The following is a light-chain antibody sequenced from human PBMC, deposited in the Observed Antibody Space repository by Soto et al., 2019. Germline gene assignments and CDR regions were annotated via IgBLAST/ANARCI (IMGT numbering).Light chain of an antibody. CDR2: DVS. CDR1: SSDAGSYDR. V-gene: IGLV2-18*02. Sequence: QSVLTQPPSVSGSPGQSVTISCTGTSSDAGSYDRVSWYQQPPGTAPKLMIYDVSNRPSGVPDRFSGSKSGNTASLTISGLQAEDEAAYYCTSDTSSSTVVFGGGTQLTVL. J-gene: IGLJ2*01. CDR3: TSDTSSSTVV.